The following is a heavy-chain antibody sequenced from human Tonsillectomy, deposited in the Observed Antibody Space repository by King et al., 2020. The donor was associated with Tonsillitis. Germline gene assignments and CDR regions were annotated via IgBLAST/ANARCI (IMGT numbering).Heavy chain of an antibody. Sequence: QLQESGPGLVKPSETLSLTCTVSGGSISSYYWSWIRQPPGKGLEWIGYIYYSGSTNYNPSLKSRVTISVDTSKNQFSLKLSSVTAADTAVYYCARDKVGLGTMYYYYYGMDVWGQGTTVTVSS. D-gene: IGHD4/OR15-4a*01. J-gene: IGHJ6*02. CDR2: IYYSGST. V-gene: IGHV4-59*01. CDR1: GGSISSYY. CDR3: ARDKVGLGTMYYYYYGMDV.